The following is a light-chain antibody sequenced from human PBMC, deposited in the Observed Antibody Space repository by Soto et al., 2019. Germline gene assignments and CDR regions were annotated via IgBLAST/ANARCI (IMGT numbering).Light chain of an antibody. CDR1: QGIDNY. V-gene: IGKV1-17*03. J-gene: IGKJ4*01. Sequence: DIQMTQSPSSVSASVGDRVTITCRASQGIDNYLAWFQQKPGKVPQRLIYAASTLQSGVPSRFSGSGSGTDFTLTISSLQPEDFATYSCQQSYSTPLTFGGGTKVDIK. CDR2: AAS. CDR3: QQSYSTPLT.